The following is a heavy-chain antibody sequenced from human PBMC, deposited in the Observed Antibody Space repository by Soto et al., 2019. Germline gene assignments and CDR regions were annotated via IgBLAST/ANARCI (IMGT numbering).Heavy chain of an antibody. J-gene: IGHJ5*02. CDR2: INAGNGNT. CDR1: GYTFTSYA. Sequence: GASVKVSCKASGYTFTSYAMHWVRQAPGQRLEWMGWINAGNGNTKYSQKFQGRVTITRDTSASTAYMELSSLRSEDTAVYYCARYRYCSSTSCLEYNWFDPWGQGTLVTVSS. D-gene: IGHD2-2*01. V-gene: IGHV1-3*01. CDR3: ARYRYCSSTSCLEYNWFDP.